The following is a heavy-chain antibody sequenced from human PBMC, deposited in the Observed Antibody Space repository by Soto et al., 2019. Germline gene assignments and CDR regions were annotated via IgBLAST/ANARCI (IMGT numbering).Heavy chain of an antibody. J-gene: IGHJ4*02. CDR1: GASISSSGFF. CDR3: ARAPPGKVLNHFDY. CDR2: IYYSGST. V-gene: IGHV4-31*03. Sequence: SETLSLTCTVSGASISSSGFFWSWIRQHPGKGLEWIGYIYYSGSTYYNPSLKSRITISLDTSKNQFSLKLNSVTAADTAVYYRARAPPGKVLNHFDYWGQGSLVTVSS.